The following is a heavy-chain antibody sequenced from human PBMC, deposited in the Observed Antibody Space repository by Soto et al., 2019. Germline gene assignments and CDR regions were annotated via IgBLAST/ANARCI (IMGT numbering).Heavy chain of an antibody. V-gene: IGHV4-34*01. D-gene: IGHD5-12*01. Sequence: QVQLQQWGAGLLKPSETLSLTCAVYGGSFSGYYWSWIRQPPGKGLEWIGEINHSGSTNYNPSLKSRVTISVDTSKNQFSLKLSSVTAADTAVYYCARESGDGYNQYYFDYWGQGTLVTVSS. CDR2: INHSGST. J-gene: IGHJ4*02. CDR3: ARESGDGYNQYYFDY. CDR1: GGSFSGYY.